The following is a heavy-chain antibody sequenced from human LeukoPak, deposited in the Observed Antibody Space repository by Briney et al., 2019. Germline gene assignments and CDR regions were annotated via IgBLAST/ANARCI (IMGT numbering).Heavy chain of an antibody. CDR1: GFTFNNYW. V-gene: IGHV3-7*01. CDR2: IKQDGSET. CDR3: ARDLEGRAPYDAFDI. D-gene: IGHD3-10*01. J-gene: IGHJ3*02. Sequence: GGSLRLSCAASGFTFNNYWMSWVRQAPGKGLEWVANIKQDGSETYYLDSVKGRFTISRDNSKNTLYLQMNSLRAEDTAVYYCARDLEGRAPYDAFDIWGQGTMVTVSS.